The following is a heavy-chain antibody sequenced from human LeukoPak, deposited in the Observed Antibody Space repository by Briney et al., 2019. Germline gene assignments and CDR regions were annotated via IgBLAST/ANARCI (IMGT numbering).Heavy chain of an antibody. CDR3: ARDTYYYDSSGYPADY. D-gene: IGHD3-22*01. CDR1: GYTFTSYY. J-gene: IGHJ4*02. Sequence: ASVKVSCKASGYTFTSYYMRWVRQAPGQGLEWMGIINPSGGSTSYAQKFQGRVTMTRDMSTSTVYMELSSLRSEDTAVYYCARDTYYYDSSGYPADYWGQGTLVTVSS. CDR2: INPSGGST. V-gene: IGHV1-46*01.